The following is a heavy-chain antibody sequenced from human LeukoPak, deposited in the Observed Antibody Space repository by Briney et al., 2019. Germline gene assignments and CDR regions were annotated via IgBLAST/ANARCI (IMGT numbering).Heavy chain of an antibody. CDR2: ISSSSTI. V-gene: IGHV3-48*01. J-gene: IGHJ6*03. CDR1: GFTFSSYS. Sequence: GGSLRLSCAASGFTFSSYSMNWVRQAPGKGLEWVSYISSSSTIYYADSVKGRFTISRDNAKNSLYLQMNSLRAEDTAVYYCAGDAPYYMDVWGKGTTVTVSS. CDR3: AGDAPYYMDV.